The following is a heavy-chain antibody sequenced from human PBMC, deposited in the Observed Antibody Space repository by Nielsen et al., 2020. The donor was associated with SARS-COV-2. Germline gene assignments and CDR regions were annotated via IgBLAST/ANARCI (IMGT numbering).Heavy chain of an antibody. J-gene: IGHJ5*02. V-gene: IGHV4-34*01. Sequence: PETLSLTCAVYGGSFSGYYWSWIRQPPGKGLEWIGEINHSGSTNYNPSLKSRVTISVDTSKNQFSLKLSSVTAADTAVYYCARKMKQWLVRDSYNWFDPWGQGTLVTVSS. D-gene: IGHD6-19*01. CDR3: ARKMKQWLVRDSYNWFDP. CDR1: GGSFSGYY. CDR2: INHSGST.